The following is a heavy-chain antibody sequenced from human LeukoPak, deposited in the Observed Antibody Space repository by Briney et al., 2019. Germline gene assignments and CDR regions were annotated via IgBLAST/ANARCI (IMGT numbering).Heavy chain of an antibody. Sequence: PGGSLRLSCAASGFTFSSYEMNWVRQAPGKGLEWVSGITGDGGGAYYTDSVKGRFTISRDNSKNTLYLQMNSLRAEDTALYYCANARGASSSYFDLWGRGTLVTVSS. V-gene: IGHV3-23*01. CDR3: ANARGASSSYFDL. CDR2: ITGDGGGA. D-gene: IGHD6-6*01. CDR1: GFTFSSYE. J-gene: IGHJ2*01.